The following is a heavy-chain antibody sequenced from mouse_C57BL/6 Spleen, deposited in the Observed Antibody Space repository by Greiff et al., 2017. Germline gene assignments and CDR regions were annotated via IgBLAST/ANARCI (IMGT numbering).Heavy chain of an antibody. CDR2: IDPSDSYT. V-gene: IGHV1-69*01. D-gene: IGHD2-2*01. CDR3: AKGVNYYAMDY. CDR1: GYTFTSYW. Sequence: VQLQQPGAELVMPGASVKLSCKASGYTFTSYWMHWVKQRPGQGLEWIGEIDPSDSYTNYNQKFKVKSTFTVHKSSSTSYMPLSSLTSSSSTVYYYAKGVNYYAMDYCAQETSVTVSS. J-gene: IGHJ4*01.